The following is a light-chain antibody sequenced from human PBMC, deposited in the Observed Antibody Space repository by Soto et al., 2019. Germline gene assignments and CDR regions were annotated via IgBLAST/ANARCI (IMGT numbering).Light chain of an antibody. J-gene: IGKJ4*01. CDR2: GAS. V-gene: IGKV3-15*01. CDR1: QSVSSN. CDR3: QQYKNWPLT. Sequence: EIVMTQSPATLSVSPGGRATLSCRASQSVSSNLAWYQQKPGQAPRLLIYGASTRATGLPARFSGSGSGTEFTLTISSLQSEDFAVYYCQQYKNWPLTVGGGTTVDIK.